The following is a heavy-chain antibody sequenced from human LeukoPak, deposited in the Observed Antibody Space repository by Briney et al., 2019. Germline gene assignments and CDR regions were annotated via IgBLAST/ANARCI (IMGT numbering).Heavy chain of an antibody. D-gene: IGHD3-10*01. Sequence: GVSLRLSCAVSGFTFNRYAMSWVRQAPGKGLEWVSGISGSGGSTYYADSVKGRFTISRDNSKNTVCLQMKSLRAEDAAVYYCAKDQEYYFKSEYFQYWGQGTLVTVSS. CDR2: ISGSGGST. J-gene: IGHJ1*01. V-gene: IGHV3-23*01. CDR1: GFTFNRYA. CDR3: AKDQEYYFKSEYFQY.